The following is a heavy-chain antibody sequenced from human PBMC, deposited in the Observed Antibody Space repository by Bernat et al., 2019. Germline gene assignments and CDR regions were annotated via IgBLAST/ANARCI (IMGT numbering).Heavy chain of an antibody. D-gene: IGHD5-12*01. V-gene: IGHV1-69*08. CDR3: ARDGGYSGYGIGGIIDY. CDR2: IIPILGIA. Sequence: QVQLVQSGAEVKKPGSSVKVSCKASGGTFSSYTISWVRQAPGQGLEWMGRIIPILGIANYAQKFQGRVTITADKSTSTAYMELSSLRSEDTAVYYCARDGGYSGYGIGGIIDYWGQGTLVTVSS. CDR1: GGTFSSYT. J-gene: IGHJ4*02.